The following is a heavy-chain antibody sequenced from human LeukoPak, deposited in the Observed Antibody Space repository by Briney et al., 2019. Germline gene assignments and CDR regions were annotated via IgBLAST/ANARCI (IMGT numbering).Heavy chain of an antibody. J-gene: IGHJ4*02. V-gene: IGHV1-46*01. CDR2: INPSGGST. D-gene: IGHD3-22*01. CDR3: ARVWGYDSSGYYFSLGY. Sequence: ASVKVSCKASGYTFTNYYMHWVRQAPGQGLEWMGIINPSGGSTNYAQKFQGRVTMTRDTSISTAYMELSRLRSDDTAVYYCARVWGYDSSGYYFSLGYWGQGTLVTVSS. CDR1: GYTFTNYY.